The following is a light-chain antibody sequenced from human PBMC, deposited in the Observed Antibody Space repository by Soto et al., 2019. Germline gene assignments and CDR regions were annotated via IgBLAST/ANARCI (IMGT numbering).Light chain of an antibody. J-gene: IGKJ3*01. Sequence: EIVLTQSPGTLSLSPGETATLSCRASQSVSNYLAWFQLKPGQPPRLLIYDISKRATGIPARFSGSGSGTDFTLTISRLEPEDFAVYYCQQRVTFGPGTKVDIK. CDR1: QSVSNY. CDR3: QQRVT. V-gene: IGKV3-11*01. CDR2: DIS.